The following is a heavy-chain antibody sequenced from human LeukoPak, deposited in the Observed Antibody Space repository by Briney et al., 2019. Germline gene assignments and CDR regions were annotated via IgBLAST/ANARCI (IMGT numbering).Heavy chain of an antibody. D-gene: IGHD2-2*01. CDR3: GRHRSAMTGFDP. CDR2: IFYSGST. J-gene: IGHJ5*02. CDR1: GGSISSYY. Sequence: YPSETLSLTCSVFGGSISSYYWSWIRQPPGKGLEWIGYIFYSGSTNYNPSLKSRVTISVDTSKNQFSLKLSSVTAADTAVYYCGRHRSAMTGFDPWGQGTLVTVSS. V-gene: IGHV4-59*08.